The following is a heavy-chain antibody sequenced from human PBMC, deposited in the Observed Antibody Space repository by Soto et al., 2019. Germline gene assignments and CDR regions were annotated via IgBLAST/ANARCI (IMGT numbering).Heavy chain of an antibody. V-gene: IGHV4-59*01. CDR1: GGSISSYY. CDR2: IYYSGST. CDR3: ARLTYYDFWSGHSPDAFDI. J-gene: IGHJ3*02. D-gene: IGHD3-3*01. Sequence: PSETLSLTCTVSGGSISSYYRSWIRQPPGKGLEWIGYIYYSGSTNYNPSLKSRVTISVDTSKNQFSLKLSSVTAADTAVYYCARLTYYDFWSGHSPDAFDIWGQWTLVTVSS.